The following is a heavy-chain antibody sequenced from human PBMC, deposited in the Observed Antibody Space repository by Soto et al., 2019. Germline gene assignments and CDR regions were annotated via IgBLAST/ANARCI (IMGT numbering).Heavy chain of an antibody. Sequence: SETLSLTCTISGPSITFGGYSRSWIRQTLGKGLEWIEYINHHETTFYNPPFESRLTLSIDGAKNQFSLKLHPMSAADRAVYFCARGGGSDSFDYWGQGILVTVSS. CDR3: ARGGGSDSFDY. J-gene: IGHJ4*02. CDR1: GPSITFGGYS. V-gene: IGHV4-30-2*01. CDR2: INHHETT. D-gene: IGHD1-26*01.